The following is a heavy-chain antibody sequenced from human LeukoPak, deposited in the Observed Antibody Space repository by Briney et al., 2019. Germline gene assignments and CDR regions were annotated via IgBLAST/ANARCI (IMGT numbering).Heavy chain of an antibody. CDR2: IYYSGST. J-gene: IGHJ4*02. D-gene: IGHD3-3*01. V-gene: IGHV4-39*02. Sequence: SETLSLTCTVSGGSISSSSYYWGWIRQPPGKGLEWIGSIYYSGSTYYNPSLKSRVSISVDTSKNQFSLKLSSVTAADTAVYYCAREREDYDFWSGAPDYWGQGTLVTVSS. CDR3: AREREDYDFWSGAPDY. CDR1: GGSISSSSYY.